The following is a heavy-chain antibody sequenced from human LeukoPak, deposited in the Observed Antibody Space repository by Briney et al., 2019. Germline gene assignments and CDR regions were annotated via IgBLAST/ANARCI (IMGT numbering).Heavy chain of an antibody. CDR2: ISSSGSTI. V-gene: IGHV3-48*03. CDR1: GFTFSSYE. Sequence: GGSLRLSCAASGFTFSSYEMNWVRQAPGKGLEWVSYISSSGSTIYYADSVNGRFTISRDNAKNSLYLQMNSLRAEDTAVYYCAKLVGVGELFWGHFLEDYWGQGTLVTVSS. D-gene: IGHD3-10*01. CDR3: AKLVGVGELFWGHFLEDY. J-gene: IGHJ4*02.